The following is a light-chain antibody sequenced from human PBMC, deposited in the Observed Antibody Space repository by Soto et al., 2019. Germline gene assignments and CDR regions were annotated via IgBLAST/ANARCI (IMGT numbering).Light chain of an antibody. V-gene: IGKV3-15*01. J-gene: IGKJ2*01. CDR2: GAS. CDR1: QSVSSN. Sequence: EIVMTQSPATLSVSPGERATLSCRASQSVSSNLAWYQQKPGQAPRLLIYGASTRATGIPARFSGSGSGTEFTITISSLQFEDFELYSCQQYNNWPPYTFGQGTKLEIK. CDR3: QQYNNWPPYT.